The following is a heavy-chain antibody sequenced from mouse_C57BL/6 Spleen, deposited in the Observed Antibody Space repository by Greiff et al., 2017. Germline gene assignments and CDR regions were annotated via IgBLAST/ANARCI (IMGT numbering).Heavy chain of an antibody. CDR3: ARSPVLGAMDY. V-gene: IGHV1-64*01. CDR1: GYTFTSYW. D-gene: IGHD4-1*01. Sequence: QVQLKQPGAELVKPGASVKLSCKASGYTFTSYWMHWVKQRPGQGLEWIGMIHPNSGSTNYNEKFKSKATLTVDKSSSTAYMQLSSLTSEDSAVYYCARSPVLGAMDYWGQGTSVTVSS. CDR2: IHPNSGST. J-gene: IGHJ4*01.